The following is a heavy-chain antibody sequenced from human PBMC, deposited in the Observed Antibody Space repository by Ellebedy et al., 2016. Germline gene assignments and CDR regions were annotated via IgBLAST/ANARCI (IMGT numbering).Heavy chain of an antibody. J-gene: IGHJ5*02. V-gene: IGHV1-3*01. D-gene: IGHD2-2*01. CDR3: ARDSVQKGQYCTDTSCSNWFDP. CDR1: GYTFTSYT. Sequence: ASVKVSXXASGYTFTSYTIHWVRQAPGQRPEWLGWINADFGRTKYSPKFQDRVTLTRDTSASTAYMDLRRLTSDDTAVYYCARDSVQKGQYCTDTSCSNWFDPWGQGTLVTVSS. CDR2: INADFGRT.